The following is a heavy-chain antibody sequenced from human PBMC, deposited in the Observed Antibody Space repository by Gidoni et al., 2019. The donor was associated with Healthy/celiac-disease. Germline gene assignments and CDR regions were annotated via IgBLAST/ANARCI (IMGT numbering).Heavy chain of an antibody. V-gene: IGHV4-61*02. CDR2: IYTSGST. CDR1: GGSISSGSYY. Sequence: QVQLQESGPGLVKPSQTLSLTCTVSGGSISSGSYYWSWIRQPAGKGLEWIGRIYTSGSTNYNPSLKSRVTISVDTSKNQFSLKLSSVTAADTAVYYCARETLTMVRGVIGYYGMDVWGQGTTVTVSS. J-gene: IGHJ6*02. D-gene: IGHD3-10*01. CDR3: ARETLTMVRGVIGYYGMDV.